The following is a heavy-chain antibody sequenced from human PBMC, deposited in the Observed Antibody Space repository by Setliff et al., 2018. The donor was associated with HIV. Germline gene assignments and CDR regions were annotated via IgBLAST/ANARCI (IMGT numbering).Heavy chain of an antibody. Sequence: WASVKVSCKASGFPFSSYGISWVRQAPGQGLEWMGWISAYNGKTEYAQNFQGRVTMTTDISTSTAWTSTSTAYMELRSLRSDDTAVYYCASCMAGHYYYYMDVWGKGTTVTVSS. J-gene: IGHJ6*03. CDR3: ASCMAGHYYYYMDV. V-gene: IGHV1-18*01. CDR2: ISAYNGKT. CDR1: GFPFSSYG. D-gene: IGHD6-19*01.